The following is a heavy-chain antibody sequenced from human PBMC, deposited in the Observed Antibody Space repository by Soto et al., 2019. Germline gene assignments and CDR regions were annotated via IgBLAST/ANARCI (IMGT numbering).Heavy chain of an antibody. CDR1: GPSISSSTYY. CDR3: ARQPHFGVVQDWFDP. Sequence: SETLSLTCTVSGPSISSSTYYWGWIRQPPGKGLEWIGNVDYSGSSYYSPSLKGRVTISVDTSKNQFSLKLSSVTAADTAVYYCARQPHFGVVQDWFDPWGQGALVTVSS. J-gene: IGHJ5*02. V-gene: IGHV4-39*01. D-gene: IGHD3-3*01. CDR2: VDYSGSS.